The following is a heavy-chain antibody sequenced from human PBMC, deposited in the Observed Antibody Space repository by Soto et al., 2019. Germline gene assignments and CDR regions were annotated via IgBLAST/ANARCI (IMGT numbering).Heavy chain of an antibody. CDR3: ARSTYYDFWSGSWFDP. Sequence: SETLSLTCTVSGGSISSGGYYWSWIRQHPGKGLEWIGYIYYSGSTYYNPSLRGRVTISVDTSKNQFSLKLSSVTAADTALYFCARSTYYDFWSGSWFDPWGQGTLVTVSS. CDR2: IYYSGST. CDR1: GGSISSGGYY. J-gene: IGHJ5*02. D-gene: IGHD3-3*01. V-gene: IGHV4-31*03.